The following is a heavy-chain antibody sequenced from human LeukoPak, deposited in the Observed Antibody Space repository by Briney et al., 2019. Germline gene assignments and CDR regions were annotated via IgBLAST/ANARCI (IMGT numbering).Heavy chain of an antibody. J-gene: IGHJ4*02. V-gene: IGHV4-61*02. CDR3: AREVLVGAPPPLDS. CDR1: GGSISSGSYY. CDR2: IYTSGST. Sequence: PSETLSLTCTVSGGSISSGSYYWSWIRQPAGKGLEWIGRIYTSGSTNYNPSLKSRVTISVDTSKNQFSLKLSSVTAADTAVYYCAREVLVGAPPPLDSWGEGTLGTVSS. D-gene: IGHD1-26*01.